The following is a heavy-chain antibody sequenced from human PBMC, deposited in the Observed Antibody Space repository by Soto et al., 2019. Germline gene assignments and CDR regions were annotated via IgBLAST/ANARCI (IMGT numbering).Heavy chain of an antibody. CDR1: GGSFSGYY. J-gene: IGHJ4*02. D-gene: IGHD3-22*01. CDR3: ARHYYDSSAFYPYYFDF. CDR2: INHSGST. Sequence: SETLSLTCAIYGGSFSGYYWSWLRQPPGKGLEWIGEINHSGSTNYNPSLKSRVTISADTSKNQFSLKLSSVTAADTAVYYCARHYYDSSAFYPYYFDFWGQGTLVTVS. V-gene: IGHV4-34*01.